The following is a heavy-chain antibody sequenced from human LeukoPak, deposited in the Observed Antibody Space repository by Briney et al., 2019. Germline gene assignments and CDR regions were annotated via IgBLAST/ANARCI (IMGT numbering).Heavy chain of an antibody. CDR2: ISGSGGST. J-gene: IGHJ4*02. D-gene: IGHD2-2*01. CDR1: GFTFSSYA. V-gene: IGHV3-23*01. CDR3: ARGTYCSSTSCYVYYFDY. Sequence: GGSLRLSCAASGFTFSSYAMSWVRQAPGKGLEWVSAISGSGGSTYYADSVKGRFTISRDNSKNTLYLQMNSLRAEDTAVYYCARGTYCSSTSCYVYYFDYWGQGTLVTVSS.